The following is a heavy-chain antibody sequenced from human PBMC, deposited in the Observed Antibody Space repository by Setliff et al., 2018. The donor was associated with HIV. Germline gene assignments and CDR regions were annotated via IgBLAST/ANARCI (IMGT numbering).Heavy chain of an antibody. J-gene: IGHJ4*02. D-gene: IGHD2-21*02. Sequence: PSETLSLTCSVSGGSVSSVNYYWTWIRQPAGEGLEWIGRTHASGTTQCEPSLKNRCSMSIDTSKNQFSLKLSSVTAADTAVYYCARQTATGTSATFDSWGQGSLVTVS. CDR3: ARQTATGTSATFDS. CDR1: GGSVSSVNYY. CDR2: THASGTT. V-gene: IGHV4-61*02.